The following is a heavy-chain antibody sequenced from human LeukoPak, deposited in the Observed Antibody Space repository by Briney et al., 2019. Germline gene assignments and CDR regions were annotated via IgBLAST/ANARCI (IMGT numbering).Heavy chain of an antibody. CDR3: AKGGILTGYYKSFYFDY. D-gene: IGHD3-9*01. J-gene: IGHJ4*02. CDR2: ISGSGGST. Sequence: PGGSLRLSCAASGFTFSSYAMSWVRQAPGKGLEWVSAISGSGGSTYYADSVKGRFTISRDNSKNTLYLQMNSLRAEDTAVYYCAKGGILTGYYKSFYFDYWGQGTLVTVSS. CDR1: GFTFSSYA. V-gene: IGHV3-23*01.